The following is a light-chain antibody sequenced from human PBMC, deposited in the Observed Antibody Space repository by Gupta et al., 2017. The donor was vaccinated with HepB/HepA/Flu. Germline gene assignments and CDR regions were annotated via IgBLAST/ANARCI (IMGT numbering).Light chain of an antibody. CDR1: QNVLYSNNKDF. CDR2: WAS. V-gene: IGKV4-1*01. J-gene: IGKJ5*01. Sequence: DIVMTQSPDSLAVSLGERATINCKSSQNVLYSNNKDFLVWYQQKPGHPPKLLISWASTRESGVPDRFSGSGSGTDFTLTISSLQAEDVAVYYCQQYYDTPITFGQGTRLEIK. CDR3: QQYYDTPIT.